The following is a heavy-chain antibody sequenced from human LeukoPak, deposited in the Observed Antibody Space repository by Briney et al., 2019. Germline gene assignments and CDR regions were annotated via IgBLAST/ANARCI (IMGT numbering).Heavy chain of an antibody. Sequence: PSETLSLTCAVYGGSFSDYYWSWIRQPPGRGLEWIGEINHSGNTNYNPSLKSRATISVDTSKNQFSLKLTSLTAADTAVYYCARTHYYGSGSAIDYWGQGSLATVSS. CDR3: ARTHYYGSGSAIDY. CDR1: GGSFSDYY. J-gene: IGHJ4*02. D-gene: IGHD3-10*01. CDR2: INHSGNT. V-gene: IGHV4-34*01.